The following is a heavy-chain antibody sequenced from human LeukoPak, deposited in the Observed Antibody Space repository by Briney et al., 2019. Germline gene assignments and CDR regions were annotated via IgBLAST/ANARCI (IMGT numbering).Heavy chain of an antibody. CDR2: IYYSGST. Sequence: PSETLSLTCTVSGGSISSSSYYWGWICQPPWKGLEWIGSIYYSGSTYYNPSLKSRVTISVDTSKNQFSLKLSSVTAADTAVYYCARGYCSGGSCYSYYYYNYMDVWGKGTTVTVSS. V-gene: IGHV4-39*07. CDR3: ARGYCSGGSCYSYYYYNYMDV. J-gene: IGHJ6*03. D-gene: IGHD2-15*01. CDR1: GGSISSSSYY.